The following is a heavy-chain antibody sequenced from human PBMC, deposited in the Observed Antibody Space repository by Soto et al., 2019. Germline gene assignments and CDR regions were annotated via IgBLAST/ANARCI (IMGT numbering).Heavy chain of an antibody. J-gene: IGHJ5*02. Sequence: SLRLSCAASGFTFSSYAMSWIRQAPGKGLEWVSAISGSGGSTYYADSVKGRFTISRDNSKNTLYLQMNSLRAEDTAVYYCAKHLSLEPRHHNWFDPWGQGTLVTVSS. CDR3: AKHLSLEPRHHNWFDP. CDR2: ISGSGGST. CDR1: GFTFSSYA. V-gene: IGHV3-23*01. D-gene: IGHD1-1*01.